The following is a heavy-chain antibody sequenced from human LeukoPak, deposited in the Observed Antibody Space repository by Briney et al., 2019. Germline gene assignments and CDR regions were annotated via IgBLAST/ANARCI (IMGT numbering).Heavy chain of an antibody. CDR2: INHSGNT. V-gene: IGHV4-34*01. D-gene: IGHD2-2*02. CDR1: GGSFSGYY. Sequence: SETLSLTCAVYGGSFSGYYWSWIRQPPGKGLEWIGEINHSGNTNYNPSLKSRVTISVDTSKKQFSLKLSYVTAADTAVYYCARATSNCSSTSCYRSSIVATGYYFDYWGQGTLVTVSS. CDR3: ARATSNCSSTSCYRSSIVATGYYFDY. J-gene: IGHJ4*02.